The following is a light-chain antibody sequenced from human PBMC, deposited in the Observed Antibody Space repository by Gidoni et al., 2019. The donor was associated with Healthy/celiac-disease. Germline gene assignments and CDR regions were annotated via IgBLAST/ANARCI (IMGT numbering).Light chain of an antibody. CDR2: DAS. Sequence: DIPMTQSPSSLSASEGDRVTITCRASQSISSYLTWYQQKPGKAPKLLIYDASSLESGIPSRFSGSGSGTDFTLTISSLEPEDFATYYCQQSYSSPRTFGGGTKVEIK. CDR1: QSISSY. V-gene: IGKV1-39*01. CDR3: QQSYSSPRT. J-gene: IGKJ4*01.